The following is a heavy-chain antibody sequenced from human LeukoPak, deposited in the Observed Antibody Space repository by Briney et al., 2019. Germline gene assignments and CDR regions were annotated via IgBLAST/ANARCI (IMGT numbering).Heavy chain of an antibody. V-gene: IGHV4-30-4*01. CDR1: GGSISSGDYY. CDR2: IYYSGST. CDR3: ARGRHYDFWSGYYRGLDY. J-gene: IGHJ4*02. D-gene: IGHD3-3*01. Sequence: PSQTLSLTCTVSGGSISSGDYYWSWIRQPPGKGLEWIGYIYYSGSTNYNPSLKSRVTISVDTSKNQFSLKLSSVTAADTAVYYCARGRHYDFWSGYYRGLDYWGQGTLVTVSS.